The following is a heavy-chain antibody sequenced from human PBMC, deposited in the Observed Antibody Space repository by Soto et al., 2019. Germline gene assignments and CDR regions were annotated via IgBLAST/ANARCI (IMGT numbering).Heavy chain of an antibody. Sequence: SETLSLTCTVSGGSISSGGYYWSWIRQHPGKGLEWIGYIYYSGSTYYNPSLKSRVTISVDTSKNQFSLKLSSVTAADTAVYYCARSSYGVENWFDPWGQGTLVTVSS. V-gene: IGHV4-31*03. D-gene: IGHD5-18*01. CDR3: ARSSYGVENWFDP. CDR1: GGSISSGGYY. J-gene: IGHJ5*02. CDR2: IYYSGST.